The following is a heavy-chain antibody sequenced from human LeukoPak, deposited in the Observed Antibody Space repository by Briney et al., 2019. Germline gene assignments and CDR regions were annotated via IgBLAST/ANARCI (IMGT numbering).Heavy chain of an antibody. D-gene: IGHD1-26*01. J-gene: IGHJ3*02. Sequence: PSETLSLTCTVSGVSGGSISSYYLSWIRQPPGKGLEWIGYIYYSGSTHSNPSLKSRVRISVDTSKNQFSLKLNSVTAADTAVYYCARVRYSGSYYGHDAFDIWGRGTMVTASS. CDR1: GGSISSYY. V-gene: IGHV4-59*12. CDR3: ARVRYSGSYYGHDAFDI. CDR2: IYYSGST.